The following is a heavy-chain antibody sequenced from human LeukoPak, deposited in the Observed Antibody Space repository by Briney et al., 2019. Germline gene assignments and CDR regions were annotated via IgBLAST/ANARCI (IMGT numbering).Heavy chain of an antibody. CDR3: ARVVEVAARPHFDY. CDR2: INHSGSA. V-gene: IGHV4-34*01. J-gene: IGHJ4*02. CDR1: GGSFSGYY. D-gene: IGHD6-6*01. Sequence: PSETLSLTCAVSGGSFSGYYWTWIRQPPGKGLEWIGEINHSGSANYNPSLKSRVTISLDTSKNQFSLKLSSVTAADTAVYYCARVVEVAARPHFDYWGQGTLVTVSS.